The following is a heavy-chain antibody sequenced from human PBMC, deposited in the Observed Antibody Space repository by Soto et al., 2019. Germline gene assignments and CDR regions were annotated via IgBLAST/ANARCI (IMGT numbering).Heavy chain of an antibody. J-gene: IGHJ6*02. D-gene: IGHD3-16*01. CDR1: GYTFTGYY. Sequence: TSVKVSCKASGYTFTGYYMHWVRQAPGQGLEWMGWVSPYSGNTHYASKVQGRLTMTTDTSTSTAYMDLGSLTSDDTAVYYCAMVDNYVTPTPQDVWGQGTTVTVSS. V-gene: IGHV1-18*04. CDR2: VSPYSGNT. CDR3: AMVDNYVTPTPQDV.